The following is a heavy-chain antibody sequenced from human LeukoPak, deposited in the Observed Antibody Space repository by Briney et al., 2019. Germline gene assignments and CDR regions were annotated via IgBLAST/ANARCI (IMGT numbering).Heavy chain of an antibody. Sequence: ASVKVSCKASGYTFTAYYMHWVRQAPGQGLEWMGWINPNSGDTKYAQKFQGRVTKTRDTSISTAYMELSRLTSDDTAVYYCARKSEFDPWGQGTLVTVSS. CDR3: ARKSEFDP. V-gene: IGHV1-2*02. CDR2: INPNSGDT. J-gene: IGHJ5*02. CDR1: GYTFTAYY.